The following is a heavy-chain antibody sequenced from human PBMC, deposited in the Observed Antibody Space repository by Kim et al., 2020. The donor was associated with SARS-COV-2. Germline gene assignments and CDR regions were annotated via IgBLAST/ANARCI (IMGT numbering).Heavy chain of an antibody. V-gene: IGHV3-11*04. CDR3: ARGGYTAPGIDF. CDR2: VSYTGVNT. J-gene: IGHJ4*02. Sequence: GGSLRLSCAASGFIFNDYYMAWIRQAPGKGLEYISYVSYTGVNTYYADSVKGRFTISRDNAKHSLYLHLSSLRAEDTGVYYCARGGYTAPGIDFWGQGTLATASS. CDR1: GFIFNDYY. D-gene: IGHD5-18*01.